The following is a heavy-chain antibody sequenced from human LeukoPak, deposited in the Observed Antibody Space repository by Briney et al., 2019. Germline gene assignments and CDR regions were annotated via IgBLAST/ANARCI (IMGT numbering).Heavy chain of an antibody. CDR1: GFTFSNAW. J-gene: IGHJ4*02. CDR2: IKSKTDGGTT. CDR3: TAVPIVVVPAAMIYYFDY. D-gene: IGHD2-2*01. Sequence: GGSLRLSCAASGFTFSNAWMSWVRQAPGKGLEWVGRIKSKTDGGTTDYAAPVKGRFTISRDDTKNTPYMQMHSLKPEDTAVYYCTAVPIVVVPAAMIYYFDYWGQGTLVTVSS. V-gene: IGHV3-15*01.